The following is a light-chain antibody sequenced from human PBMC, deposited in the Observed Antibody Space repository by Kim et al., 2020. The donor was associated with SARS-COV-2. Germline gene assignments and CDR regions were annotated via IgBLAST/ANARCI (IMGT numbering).Light chain of an antibody. CDR3: QQYYSTPPS. V-gene: IGKV4-1*01. CDR2: WAS. Sequence: ATLNCKSSQTVLYNYNNKNYLALYPQKPGQAPKLLIYWASIRESGVSDRFSGSGSETDFTLTISSLQAEDVAVYYCQQYYSTPPSFGQGTKLEI. J-gene: IGKJ2*03. CDR1: QTVLYNYNNKNY.